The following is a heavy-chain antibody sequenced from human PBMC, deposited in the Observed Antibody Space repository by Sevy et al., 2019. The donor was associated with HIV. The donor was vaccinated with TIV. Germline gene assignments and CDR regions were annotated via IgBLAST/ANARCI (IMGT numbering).Heavy chain of an antibody. V-gene: IGHV3-66*01. Sequence: GGSLRLSCAASGFTVNSNYMTWVRQAPGKGLEGVSVIHSDDTTYHADSVKDRFTIPRDNYKNTMYLHMSSLRAEDTAVYYRARGKSGYGCALNYWGQGTLVTVSS. CDR2: IHSDDTT. D-gene: IGHD5-18*01. CDR1: GFTVNSNY. J-gene: IGHJ4*02. CDR3: ARGKSGYGCALNY.